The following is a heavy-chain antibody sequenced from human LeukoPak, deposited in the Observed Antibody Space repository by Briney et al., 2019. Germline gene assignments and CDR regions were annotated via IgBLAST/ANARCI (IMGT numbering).Heavy chain of an antibody. CDR3: ARAPYGENY. CDR2: IKEDGSEK. Sequence: PGGSLRLSCAASGFTFSTYWMIWFRQAPGKGLEWVANIKEDGSEKYYVDSVKGRFTISRDNAKNSLYLQMNSLRVEDTAVYYCARAPYGENYWGQGTLVTVSS. J-gene: IGHJ4*02. D-gene: IGHD4-17*01. V-gene: IGHV3-7*01. CDR1: GFTFSTYW.